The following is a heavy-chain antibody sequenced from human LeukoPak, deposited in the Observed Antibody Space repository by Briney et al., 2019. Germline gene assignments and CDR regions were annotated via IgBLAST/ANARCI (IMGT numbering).Heavy chain of an antibody. V-gene: IGHV4-39*01. Sequence: SETLSLTCTVSGGPISTSGYYWGWTRQPPGKGLQWIGSIYYSGNTYYNPSLKSRVTISVDTSKNQFSLKVNTVTAAETAVYYCGRSPIVVIPAAMPTEDVVRPDYFDYWGQGTLVTVSS. CDR3: GRSPIVVIPAAMPTEDVVRPDYFDY. CDR2: IYYSGNT. J-gene: IGHJ4*02. D-gene: IGHD2-2*01. CDR1: GGPISTSGYY.